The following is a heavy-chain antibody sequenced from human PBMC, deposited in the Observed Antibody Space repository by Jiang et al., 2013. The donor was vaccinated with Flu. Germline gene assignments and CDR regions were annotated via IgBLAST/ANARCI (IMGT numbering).Heavy chain of an antibody. D-gene: IGHD3-16*02. CDR3: ARDYLRSDAFDY. Sequence: LTCAISGDSVSSNSAAWNWIRQSPSRGLEWLGRTYYRSKWYNDYAVSVKSRITINPDTSKNQFSLQLNSVTPEDTAVYYCARDYLRSDAFDYLGPNGTNWSPSLQ. CDR2: TYYRSKWYN. V-gene: IGHV6-1*01. J-gene: IGHJ3*02. CDR1: GDSVSSNSAA.